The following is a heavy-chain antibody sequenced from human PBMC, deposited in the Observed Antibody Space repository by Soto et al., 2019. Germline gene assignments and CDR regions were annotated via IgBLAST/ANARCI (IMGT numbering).Heavy chain of an antibody. CDR2: SIPNGGVT. V-gene: IGHV1-2*04. CDR1: GDTFNDYY. CDR3: ARESGGATATLDYYYFDMDV. J-gene: IGHJ6*03. Sequence: QVQLVQSGAEVKRPGASVTVSCRSSGDTFNDYYIHWVRQAPGQGLEWMGWSIPNGGVTKYAQKFQGWVSMTMDTSIRTVYMQLSRLRSDDTAVYYCARESGGATATLDYYYFDMDVWGTGTTVTVSS. D-gene: IGHD5-12*01.